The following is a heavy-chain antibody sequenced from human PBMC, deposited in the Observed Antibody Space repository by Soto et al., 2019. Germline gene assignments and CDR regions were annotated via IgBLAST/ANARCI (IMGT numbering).Heavy chain of an antibody. V-gene: IGHV4-39*01. CDR2: IYYSGST. D-gene: IGHD2-21*02. J-gene: IGHJ5*02. CDR3: ARAYAYCGGDCYPSDNWFDP. Sequence: KPSETLSLTCTVSGGSISSSSYYWGWIRQPPGKGLEWIGSIYYSGSTYYNPSLKSRVTISVDTSKNQFSLKLSSVTAADTAVYYCARAYAYCGGDCYPSDNWFDPWGQGTLVTVSS. CDR1: GGSISSSSYY.